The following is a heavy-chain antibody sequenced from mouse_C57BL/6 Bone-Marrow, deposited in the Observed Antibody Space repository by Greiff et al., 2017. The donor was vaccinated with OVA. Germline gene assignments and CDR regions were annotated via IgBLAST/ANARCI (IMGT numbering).Heavy chain of an antibody. CDR1: GYAFTNYL. CDR3: ARGQLRPLDY. D-gene: IGHD3-2*02. V-gene: IGHV1-54*01. Sequence: QVQLKESGAELVRPGTSVKVSCKASGYAFTNYLIEWVKQRPGQGLEWIGVINPGSGGTNYNEKFKGKATLTADKSSSTAYMQLSSLTSEDSAVYFCARGQLRPLDYWGQGTSVTVSS. J-gene: IGHJ4*01. CDR2: INPGSGGT.